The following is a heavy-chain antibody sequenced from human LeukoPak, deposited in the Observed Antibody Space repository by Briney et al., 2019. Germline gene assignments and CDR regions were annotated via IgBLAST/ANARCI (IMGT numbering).Heavy chain of an antibody. CDR1: GFTFSSYA. J-gene: IGHJ4*02. Sequence: PGGSLRLSCAASGFTFSSYAMSWVPQAPGKGLEWVSAIRGSGGSTYYADSVKGRFTISRDNSKNTLYLQMNSLRAEDTAVYYCAKVTMVRGVIRAFDYWGQGTLVTVSS. CDR2: IRGSGGST. D-gene: IGHD3-10*01. V-gene: IGHV3-23*01. CDR3: AKVTMVRGVIRAFDY.